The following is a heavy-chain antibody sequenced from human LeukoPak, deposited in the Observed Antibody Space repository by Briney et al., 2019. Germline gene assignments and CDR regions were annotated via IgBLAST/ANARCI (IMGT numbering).Heavy chain of an antibody. Sequence: SETLSLTCTVSGGSISSSSYYWSWIRQPPGKGLEWIGEINHSGSTNYNPSLKSRVTILVDTSKNQFSLKLSSVTAADTAVYYCARHYRYSSGWYPGYYYYMHVWGKGTTVTISS. D-gene: IGHD6-19*01. CDR3: ARHYRYSSGWYPGYYYYMHV. V-gene: IGHV4-39*01. J-gene: IGHJ6*03. CDR2: INHSGST. CDR1: GGSISSSSYY.